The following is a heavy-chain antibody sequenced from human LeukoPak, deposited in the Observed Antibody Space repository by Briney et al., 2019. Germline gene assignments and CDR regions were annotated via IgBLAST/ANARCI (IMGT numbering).Heavy chain of an antibody. Sequence: SETLSLTCTVSGGFIRSHFWSWLRQSPGKRLEYIGYSYSSGRTNSNPSLQSRVTISLDTSKNQFSLELSSVTAADTAVYYCARYAVTAEWYFDVWGRGTLVTVSS. J-gene: IGHJ2*01. CDR2: SYSSGRT. CDR3: ARYAVTAEWYFDV. V-gene: IGHV4-59*11. D-gene: IGHD4-17*01. CDR1: GGFIRSHF.